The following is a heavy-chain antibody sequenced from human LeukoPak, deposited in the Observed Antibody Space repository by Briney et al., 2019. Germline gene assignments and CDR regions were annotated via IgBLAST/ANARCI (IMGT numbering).Heavy chain of an antibody. V-gene: IGHV3-53*01. Sequence: GGSLRLSCAASGLTVTDNYFSWVRQAPGKGLEWVSVIFPDGRTYHADSVKGRFAISRDRPKNTLLLQMNSLRADDTALYHCARTNTVYGDFDYWGQGILVTVSS. J-gene: IGHJ4*02. D-gene: IGHD2/OR15-2a*01. CDR1: GLTVTDNY. CDR2: IFPDGRT. CDR3: ARTNTVYGDFDY.